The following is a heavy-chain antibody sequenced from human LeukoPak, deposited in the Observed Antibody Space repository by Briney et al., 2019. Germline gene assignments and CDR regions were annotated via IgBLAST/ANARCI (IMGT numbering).Heavy chain of an antibody. CDR1: GFTFSSYW. V-gene: IGHV3-74*03. J-gene: IGHJ4*02. Sequence: GGSLRLSCAASGFTFSSYWMHWVRQAPGKGLVWVSRIDIDGSGTTYADSVKGRFTISRDNAKNTLYLQMNSLRVEDSAVYYCARVWGSSSPIDYWGQGTLVTVSP. D-gene: IGHD3-16*01. CDR2: IDIDGSGT. CDR3: ARVWGSSSPIDY.